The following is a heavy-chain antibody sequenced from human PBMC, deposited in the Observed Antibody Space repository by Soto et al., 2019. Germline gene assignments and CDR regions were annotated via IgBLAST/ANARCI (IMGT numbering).Heavy chain of an antibody. J-gene: IGHJ4*02. CDR2: IHYSGST. Sequence: SETLSLTCTVSGGSISSYYWSWIRQPPGKGLEWIGYIHYSGSTKYNPSLKSRVTISGDTSKNQFSLKLSSVTAADTAVYYCARGHYDFWSGYFATIDYWGQGTLVTVSS. D-gene: IGHD3-3*01. CDR1: GGSISSYY. V-gene: IGHV4-59*08. CDR3: ARGHYDFWSGYFATIDY.